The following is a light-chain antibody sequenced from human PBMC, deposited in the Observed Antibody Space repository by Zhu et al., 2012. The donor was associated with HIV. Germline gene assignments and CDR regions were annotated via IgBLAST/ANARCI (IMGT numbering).Light chain of an antibody. CDR1: QNIKNN. V-gene: IGKV3-15*01. Sequence: EIVMTQSPATLSVSPGERATLSCRASQNIKNNLAWFQQKPGQAPRLLIRGASSRATGIPDRFSGSGYGTEFTLTISSLQPEDFATYFCQHLTLYPTFGGGSKVEIK. CDR3: QHLTLYPT. J-gene: IGKJ4*01. CDR2: GAS.